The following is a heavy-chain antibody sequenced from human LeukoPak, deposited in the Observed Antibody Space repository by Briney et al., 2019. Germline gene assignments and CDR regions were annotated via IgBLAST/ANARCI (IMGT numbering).Heavy chain of an antibody. CDR1: GFTFSSYW. CDR3: GVYYDIFTFSDY. J-gene: IGHJ4*02. Sequence: GGSLRLSCAASGFTFSSYWMHWVRQAPGKGLEYVSAISSNGGSTYYADSVKGRFTISRDNSKNTLYLQMSSLRAEDTAVYYCGVYYDIFTFSDYWGQGTLVTVSS. V-gene: IGHV3-64D*06. CDR2: ISSNGGST. D-gene: IGHD3-9*01.